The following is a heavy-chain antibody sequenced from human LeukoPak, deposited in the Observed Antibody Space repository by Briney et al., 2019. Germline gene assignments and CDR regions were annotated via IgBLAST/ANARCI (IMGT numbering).Heavy chain of an antibody. V-gene: IGHV3-23*01. CDR3: AKDLSSLVAVAPGFDY. CDR2: ISGSGGST. D-gene: IGHD6-19*01. J-gene: IGHJ4*02. Sequence: GGSLRLSCAASGFTFSSYAMSWVRQAPGRGLEWVSAISGSGGSTYYADSVKGRFTISRDNSKNTLYLQMNSLRAEDTAVYYCAKDLSSLVAVAPGFDYWGQGTLVTVSS. CDR1: GFTFSSYA.